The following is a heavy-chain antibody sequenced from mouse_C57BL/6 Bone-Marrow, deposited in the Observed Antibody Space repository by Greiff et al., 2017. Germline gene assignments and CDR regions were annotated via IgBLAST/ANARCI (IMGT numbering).Heavy chain of an antibody. CDR2: IDPENGDT. CDR1: GFNIKDDY. CDR3: TTGILSWFAY. D-gene: IGHD6-5*01. Sequence: EVQLQQSGAELVRPGASVKLSCTASGFNIKDDYMHWVKQRPEQGLEWIGWIDPENGDTEYASKFQGKATITADTSSNTAYLQLSSLTSEDTAVYYCTTGILSWFAYWGQGTLVTVSA. V-gene: IGHV14-4*01. J-gene: IGHJ3*01.